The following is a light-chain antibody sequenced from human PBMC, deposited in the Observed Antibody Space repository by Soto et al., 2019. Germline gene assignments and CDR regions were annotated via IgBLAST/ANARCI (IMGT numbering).Light chain of an antibody. J-gene: IGKJ1*01. CDR1: QSVSSSY. CDR3: QQYGSSPRT. CDR2: GAS. Sequence: EIVLTQSPGTLSLSPGEKATLSCRASQSVSSSYLAWYQQQPGQAPRLLIYGASSRATGIPDRFSGSGSGTDFTLIISRLEPDDFAVYYCQQYGSSPRTFGQGTKVDIK. V-gene: IGKV3-20*01.